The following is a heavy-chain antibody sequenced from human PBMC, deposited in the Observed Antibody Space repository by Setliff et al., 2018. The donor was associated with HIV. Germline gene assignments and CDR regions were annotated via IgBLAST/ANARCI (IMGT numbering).Heavy chain of an antibody. D-gene: IGHD6-13*01. J-gene: IGHJ4*02. Sequence: ASVKVSCKASGGTFRSHEISWVRQAPGQGLEWMGWISAYNGNTHYAQKLQGRVTMTTDASTSTAYMELRSLRSDDTAVYYCARELPDSSSWVDYWGQGTLVTVSS. CDR2: ISAYNGNT. CDR1: GGTFRSHE. V-gene: IGHV1-18*04. CDR3: ARELPDSSSWVDY.